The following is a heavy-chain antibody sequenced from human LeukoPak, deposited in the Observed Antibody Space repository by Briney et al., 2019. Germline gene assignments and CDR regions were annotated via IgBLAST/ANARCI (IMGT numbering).Heavy chain of an antibody. J-gene: IGHJ4*02. CDR3: ARADYGSGKFFDY. CDR2: INHSGST. Sequence: SETLSLTCAVYGGSFSGYYWSWIRQPPGKGLEWIGEINHSGSTNYNPSLKSRVTISIDTSKNHFSLKLSSVTAADTAVYYCARADYGSGKFFDYWGQGTLVTVSS. D-gene: IGHD3-10*01. CDR1: GGSFSGYY. V-gene: IGHV4-34*01.